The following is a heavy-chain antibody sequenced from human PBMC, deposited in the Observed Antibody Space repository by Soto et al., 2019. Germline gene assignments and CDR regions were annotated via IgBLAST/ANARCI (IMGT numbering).Heavy chain of an antibody. J-gene: IGHJ4*02. Sequence: GGSLRLSCAASGLTFSTYGMHWVRQAPGKGLEWVAVISYDGSDKNYADSVKGRFTIPRDNSKNTLYLQMNSLRVEDTAVYYCAKEHNGLYSRHYFDYWGQGTLVTVSS. D-gene: IGHD6-19*01. CDR2: ISYDGSDK. V-gene: IGHV3-30*18. CDR1: GLTFSTYG. CDR3: AKEHNGLYSRHYFDY.